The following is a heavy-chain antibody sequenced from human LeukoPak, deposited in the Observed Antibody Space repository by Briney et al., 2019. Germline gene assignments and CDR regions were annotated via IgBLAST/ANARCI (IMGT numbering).Heavy chain of an antibody. D-gene: IGHD6-13*01. Sequence: SETLSLTCTVSGGSISSRPYYWGWVRQPPGKGLEWIGTISYSGTTYYSPSLKSRVTISLDTSKNQFSLKLSSVTAADTALYYCAKDKVAAAGIRYYFDYWGQGTLVTVSS. V-gene: IGHV4-39*07. CDR2: ISYSGTT. CDR1: GGSISSRPYY. CDR3: AKDKVAAAGIRYYFDY. J-gene: IGHJ4*02.